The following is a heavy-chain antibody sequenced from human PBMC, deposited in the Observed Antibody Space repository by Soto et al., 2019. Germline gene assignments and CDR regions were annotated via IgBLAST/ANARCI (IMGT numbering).Heavy chain of an antibody. CDR1: GFTFSSYS. J-gene: IGHJ6*02. CDR2: ISSSSSTI. Sequence: GGSLRLSCAASGFTFSSYSMNWVRQAPGKGLEWVSYISSSSSTIYYADSVKGRFTISRGNAKNSLYLQMNSLRDEDTAVYYFARDRAQSTRRVVVDYGMDDGGQGTTVTVSS. CDR3: ARDRAQSTRRVVVDYGMDD. V-gene: IGHV3-48*02. D-gene: IGHD3-22*01.